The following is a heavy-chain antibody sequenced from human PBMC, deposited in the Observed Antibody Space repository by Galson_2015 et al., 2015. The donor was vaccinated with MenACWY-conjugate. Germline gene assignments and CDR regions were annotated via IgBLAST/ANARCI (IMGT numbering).Heavy chain of an antibody. CDR3: ARGGRGYSYGLGY. Sequence: SLRLSCAASGFTFSSYSMNWVRQAPGKGLEWVSYISSSSTIYYADSVKGRFTISRVNAKNSLYLQMNSLRAEDTAVYYCARGGRGYSYGLGYWGQGTLVTVSS. CDR2: ISSSSTI. J-gene: IGHJ4*02. V-gene: IGHV3-48*04. CDR1: GFTFSSYS. D-gene: IGHD5-18*01.